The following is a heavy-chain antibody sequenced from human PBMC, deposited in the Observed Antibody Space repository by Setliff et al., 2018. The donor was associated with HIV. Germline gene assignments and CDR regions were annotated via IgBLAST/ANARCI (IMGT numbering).Heavy chain of an antibody. V-gene: IGHV4-61*09. CDR3: ARGRAEYVAVAVMGSWFDP. CDR1: GDSISSGSHY. CDR2: IYTGGNA. D-gene: IGHD6-19*01. J-gene: IGHJ5*02. Sequence: SETLSLTCTVSGDSISSGSHYWSWIRQPAGKGLEWIGHIYTGGNANYNPSLQSRVTISVDTSKNQFSLKLSSVTAADTAVYYCARGRAEYVAVAVMGSWFDPWGQGTLVTVSS.